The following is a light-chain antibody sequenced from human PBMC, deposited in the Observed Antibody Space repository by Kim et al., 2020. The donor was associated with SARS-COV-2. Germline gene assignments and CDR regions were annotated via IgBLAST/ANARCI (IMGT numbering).Light chain of an antibody. CDR1: DIGSKN. V-gene: IGLV3-21*04. J-gene: IGLJ2*01. Sequence: SYELTQPPSVSVAPGKTARITCGGSDIGSKNARWYQQKPGQAPVVVINYDSDRPSGIPERFSGSNSGNTATLTISRVEVGDEADYYCQIWNSSSHHPVFG. CDR3: QIWNSSSHHPV. CDR2: YDS.